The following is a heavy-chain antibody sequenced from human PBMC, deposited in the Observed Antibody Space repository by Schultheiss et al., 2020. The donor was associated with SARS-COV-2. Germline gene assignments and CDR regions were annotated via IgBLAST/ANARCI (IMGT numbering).Heavy chain of an antibody. Sequence: SETLSLTCAVYGGSFSGYYWSWIRQPPGKGLEWIGEINHSGSTNYNPSLKSRVTISVDTSKNQFSLKLSSVTAADTAVYYCARGATMVLPSALGLGYYYYCYMDVWGKGTTVTVSS. V-gene: IGHV4-34*01. CDR2: INHSGST. CDR3: ARGATMVLPSALGLGYYYYCYMDV. D-gene: IGHD5-12*01. J-gene: IGHJ6*03. CDR1: GGSFSGYY.